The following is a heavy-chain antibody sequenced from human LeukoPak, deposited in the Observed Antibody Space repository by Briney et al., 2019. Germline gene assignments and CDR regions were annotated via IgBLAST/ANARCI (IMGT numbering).Heavy chain of an antibody. Sequence: PGGSLRLSCAASGFTFSSYAMHWVRQAPGKGLEWVAVISYDGSNKYYADSVKGRFTISRDNSKNTLYLQMNSLRAEDTAVYYCARDGATAVAGYFDYWGQGTLVTVSS. CDR3: ARDGATAVAGYFDY. CDR2: ISYDGSNK. V-gene: IGHV3-30-3*01. D-gene: IGHD6-19*01. J-gene: IGHJ4*02. CDR1: GFTFSSYA.